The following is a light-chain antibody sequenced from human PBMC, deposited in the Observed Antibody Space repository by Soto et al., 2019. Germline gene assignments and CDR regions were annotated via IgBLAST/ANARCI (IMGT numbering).Light chain of an antibody. V-gene: IGLV2-8*01. CDR2: EVS. J-gene: IGLJ1*01. CDR1: SGDVGGYNF. Sequence: QSALTQPPSASGSPGQSVTISCTGTSGDVGGYNFVSWYQQHPGKAPKLMIYEVSKRPSGVPDRFSGSKSGNTASLTVSGLQAEDEADYYCGSYEGSNTYVFGTGTKLTVL. CDR3: GSYEGSNTYV.